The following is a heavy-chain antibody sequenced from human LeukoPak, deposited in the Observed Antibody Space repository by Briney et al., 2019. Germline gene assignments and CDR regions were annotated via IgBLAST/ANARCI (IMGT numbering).Heavy chain of an antibody. CDR1: GFTFDDYA. Sequence: GGSLRLSCAASGFTFDDYAMHWVRQAPGKGLEWVSGISWNSGSIGYADSVKGRFTISRDNAKNSLYLQMNSLRAEDTAVYYCARDRGYSSGWYTLSYWGQGILVTVSS. J-gene: IGHJ4*02. CDR3: ARDRGYSSGWYTLSY. D-gene: IGHD6-19*01. V-gene: IGHV3-9*01. CDR2: ISWNSGSI.